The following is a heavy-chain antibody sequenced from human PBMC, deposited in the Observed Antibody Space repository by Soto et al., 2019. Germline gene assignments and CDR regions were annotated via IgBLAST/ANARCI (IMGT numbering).Heavy chain of an antibody. J-gene: IGHJ4*02. CDR1: GFTFSSYA. CDR2: ISGSGGST. D-gene: IGHD3-16*01. Sequence: GGPLRLSCAASGFTFSSYAMSGVRQAPGKGLEWVSAISGSGGSTYYADSVKGRFTISRDNSKNTLYLQMNSLRAEDTAVYYCAKSLAKNREYFDYWGQGTLVTGSS. V-gene: IGHV3-23*01. CDR3: AKSLAKNREYFDY.